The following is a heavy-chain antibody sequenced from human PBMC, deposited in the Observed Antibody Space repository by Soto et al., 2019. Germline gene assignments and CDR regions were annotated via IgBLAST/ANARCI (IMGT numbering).Heavy chain of an antibody. Sequence: GGSLRLSCAASGFTFSDYGTHWFRQAPGKGLEWVAVISYDGSNKYYADSVKGRFTISRDNSKNTLYLQMNSLRAEDTAVYYCAKVPATEDYYGMDVWGRGTTVTVS. CDR3: AKVPATEDYYGMDV. CDR1: GFTFSDYG. V-gene: IGHV3-30*18. D-gene: IGHD2-2*01. CDR2: ISYDGSNK. J-gene: IGHJ6*02.